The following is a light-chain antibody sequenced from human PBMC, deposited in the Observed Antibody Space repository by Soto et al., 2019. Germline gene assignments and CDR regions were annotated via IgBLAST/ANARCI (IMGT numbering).Light chain of an antibody. CDR1: QGISTL. CDR2: FAS. V-gene: IGKV1D-16*01. CDR3: QQFHSYPIT. Sequence: DIQMTQSPSSLSASVGDTVTITCRASQGISTLLAWYQQKPGKAPKSLIYFASSLQSGVPSRFTGSCSGIFFALTISSLHPEDFATYDCQQFHSYPITFGQGTRLEIK. J-gene: IGKJ5*01.